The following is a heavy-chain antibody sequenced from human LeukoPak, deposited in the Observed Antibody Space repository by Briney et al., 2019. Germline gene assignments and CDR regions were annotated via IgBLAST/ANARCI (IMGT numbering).Heavy chain of an antibody. V-gene: IGHV3-23*01. CDR1: GFTFGSYD. CDR2: ISGSSGHT. J-gene: IGHJ3*02. CDR3: AKDGEVITTYLGDAFDI. D-gene: IGHD3-22*01. Sequence: GGSLRLSCAASGFTFGSYDMSWVRQAPGKGLEWVSSISGSSGHTFYADSVKGRFTIAKDNTKNTLSVQMNSLRAEDTAVYYCAKDGEVITTYLGDAFDIWGQGTMVTVSS.